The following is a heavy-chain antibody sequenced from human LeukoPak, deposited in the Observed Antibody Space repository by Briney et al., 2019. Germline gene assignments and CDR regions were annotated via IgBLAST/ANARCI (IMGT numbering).Heavy chain of an antibody. CDR3: ALNLYYYDSSGFTFDI. D-gene: IGHD3-22*01. J-gene: IGHJ3*02. V-gene: IGHV1-69*01. CDR2: IIPIFGTA. CDR1: GGTFSSYA. Sequence: SVKVSCKASGGTFSSYAISWVRQAPGQGLELMGGIIPIFGTANYAQKFQGRVTITADESTSTAYMELSSLRSEDTAVYYCALNLYYYDSSGFTFDIWGQGTMVTVSS.